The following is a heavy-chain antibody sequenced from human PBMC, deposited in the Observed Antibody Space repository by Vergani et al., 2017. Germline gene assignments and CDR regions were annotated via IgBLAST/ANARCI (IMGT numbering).Heavy chain of an antibody. V-gene: IGHV4-31*03. CDR1: GGSISSGGYY. CDR3: ARVQFSPRRFGAPFYGMDV. D-gene: IGHD3-10*01. Sequence: QVQLQESGPGLVKPSQTLSLTCTVSGGSISSGGYYWSWIRQHPGKGLEWIGYIYYSGSTYYNPSLKSRVTISVDTSKNQFSLKLSSVTAADTAVYYCARVQFSPRRFGAPFYGMDVWGQGTTVTVSS. J-gene: IGHJ6*02. CDR2: IYYSGST.